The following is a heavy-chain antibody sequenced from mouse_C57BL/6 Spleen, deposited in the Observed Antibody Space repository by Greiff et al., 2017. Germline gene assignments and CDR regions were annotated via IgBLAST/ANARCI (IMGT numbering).Heavy chain of an antibody. D-gene: IGHD2-3*01. J-gene: IGHJ3*01. CDR1: GYTFTSYW. CDR2: IDPSDSET. V-gene: IGHV1-52*01. Sequence: VQLKQPGAELVRPGSSVKLSCKASGYTFTSYWMHWVKQRPIQGLEWIGNIDPSDSETHYNQKFKDKATLTVDKSSSAAYMQLSSLTSEDSAVYYCARAQGIYDGYYGFAYWGQGTLVTVSA. CDR3: ARAQGIYDGYYGFAY.